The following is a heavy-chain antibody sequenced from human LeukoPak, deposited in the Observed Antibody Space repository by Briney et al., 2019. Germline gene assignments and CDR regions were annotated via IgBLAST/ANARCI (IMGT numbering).Heavy chain of an antibody. CDR2: ISSSSTYI. CDR1: GFIFSDNS. CDR3: ASGTMSTYDY. Sequence: GGSLRLPCAASGFIFSDNSMNWVRQAPGKGLEWVSSISSSSTYIYYADSVTGRFAISRDNAKNSLYLQMNSLTAEDTAVYYCASGTMSTYDYWGQGTLVTVSS. D-gene: IGHD1-1*01. V-gene: IGHV3-21*01. J-gene: IGHJ4*02.